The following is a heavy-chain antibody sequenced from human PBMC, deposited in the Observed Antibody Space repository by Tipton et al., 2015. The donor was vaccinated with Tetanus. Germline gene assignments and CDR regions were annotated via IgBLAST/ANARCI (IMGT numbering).Heavy chain of an antibody. CDR1: GYTFTSYG. V-gene: IGHV1-18*04. CDR2: ISAYNGNT. CDR3: ARDNGGGSGSYPSPIIEFDY. J-gene: IGHJ4*02. D-gene: IGHD1-26*01. Sequence: QLVQSGAEVKKPGASVKVSCKASGYTFTSYGISWVRQAPGQGLEWMGWISAYNGNTNYAQKLQGRVTMTTDTSTSTAYMELRSLRSDDTAVYYCARDNGGGSGSYPSPIIEFDYWGQGTLVTVSS.